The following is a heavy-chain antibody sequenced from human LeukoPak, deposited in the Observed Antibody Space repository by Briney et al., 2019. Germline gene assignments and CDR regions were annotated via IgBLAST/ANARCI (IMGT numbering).Heavy chain of an antibody. CDR1: GFIVSSNY. V-gene: IGHV3-53*01. CDR3: ARDISPWESRNPDAFDI. CDR2: IYSASST. J-gene: IGHJ3*02. Sequence: TGGSLRLSCAASGFIVSSNYMSWVRQAPGKGLEWVSVIYSASSTYYADSVKGRFTISRDNSKDTVHLQMNSLRAEDTAVYYCARDISPWESRNPDAFDIWGQGTVVTVSS. D-gene: IGHD1-14*01.